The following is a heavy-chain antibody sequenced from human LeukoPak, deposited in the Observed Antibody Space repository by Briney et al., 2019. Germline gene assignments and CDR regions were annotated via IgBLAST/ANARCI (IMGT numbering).Heavy chain of an antibody. CDR1: GFTFDDYT. Sequence: GGSLRLSCAASGFTFDDYTMHWVRQAPGKGLEWVSLISWDGGSTYYADSVKGRFTISRDNAKNSLYLQMNSLRAEDTAVYYCARDERGYSLGGGFDYWGQGTLVTVSS. D-gene: IGHD5-18*01. J-gene: IGHJ4*02. V-gene: IGHV3-43*01. CDR2: ISWDGGST. CDR3: ARDERGYSLGGGFDY.